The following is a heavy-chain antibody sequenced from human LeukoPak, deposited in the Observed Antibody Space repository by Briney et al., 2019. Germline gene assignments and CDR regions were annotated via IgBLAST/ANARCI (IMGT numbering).Heavy chain of an antibody. CDR2: ISSSSSYI. D-gene: IGHD2-2*01. J-gene: IGHJ6*02. CDR3: ARDISPGYCSSTSCYGGRYNYYYGMDV. CDR1: GFTFSNYS. V-gene: IGHV3-21*01. Sequence: PGGSLRLSCAASGFTFSNYSMNWVRQAPGKGLEWVSSISSSSSYIYYADSVKGRFTISRDNAKNSLYLQMNSLRAEDTAVYYCARDISPGYCSSTSCYGGRYNYYYGMDVWGQGTTVTVSS.